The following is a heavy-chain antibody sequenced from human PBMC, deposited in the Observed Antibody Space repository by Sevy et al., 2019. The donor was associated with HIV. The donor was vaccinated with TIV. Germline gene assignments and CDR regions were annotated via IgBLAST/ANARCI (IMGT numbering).Heavy chain of an antibody. D-gene: IGHD5-18*01. Sequence: GESLKISCKGSGYSFTSYWIGWVRQMPGKGLEWMGIIYPGDSDTRYSPSFQGQVTISADKSISTAYLHWSSLKASDTAMYYCAINLRTAMVGKWFDYWGQGTLVTVSS. CDR1: GYSFTSYW. V-gene: IGHV5-51*01. CDR2: IYPGDSDT. CDR3: AINLRTAMVGKWFDY. J-gene: IGHJ4*02.